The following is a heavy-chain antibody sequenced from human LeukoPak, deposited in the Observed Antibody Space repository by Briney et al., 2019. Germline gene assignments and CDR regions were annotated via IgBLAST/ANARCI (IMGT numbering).Heavy chain of an antibody. CDR3: ARVRTEWYIDL. V-gene: IGHV3-7*01. CDR2: IRQDGDEK. J-gene: IGHJ2*01. Sequence: GGSLRLSCAGSGFIFNSHWMTWVRQAPGMGLEWVGNIRQDGDEKFYADSVRGRFTSRDNAKNSLYLHLNSLRAEDTAIYCARVRTEWYIDLWGRGTLVTVSP. CDR1: GFIFNSHW. D-gene: IGHD2-8*02.